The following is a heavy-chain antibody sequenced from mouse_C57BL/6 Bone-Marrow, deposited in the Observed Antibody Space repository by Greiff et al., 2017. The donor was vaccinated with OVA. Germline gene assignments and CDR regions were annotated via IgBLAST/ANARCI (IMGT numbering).Heavy chain of an antibody. CDR3: ARSAPITTVVETPFAY. CDR1: GYTFTSYW. D-gene: IGHD1-1*01. Sequence: QVQLQQPGAELVKPGASVKLSCKASGYTFTSYWMQWVKQRPGQGLEWIGEIDPSDSYTNYNQKFKGKATLTVDTSSSTAYMQLSSLTSEDSAVYYCARSAPITTVVETPFAYWGQGTLVTVSA. J-gene: IGHJ3*01. V-gene: IGHV1-50*01. CDR2: IDPSDSYT.